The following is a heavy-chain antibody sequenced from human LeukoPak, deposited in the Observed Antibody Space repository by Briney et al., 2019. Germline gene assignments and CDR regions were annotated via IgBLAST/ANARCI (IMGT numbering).Heavy chain of an antibody. J-gene: IGHJ4*02. CDR3: ASIAAAGPGDDFDY. CDR2: MNPNSGNT. D-gene: IGHD6-13*01. CDR1: GYTFTSYD. Sequence: VASVKVSCKASGYTFTSYDINWVRQATGQGLEWMGWMNPNSGNTGYAQKFQGRVTMTRNTSISIAYIELSSLRSEDTAVYYCASIAAAGPGDDFDYWGQGTLVTVSS. V-gene: IGHV1-8*01.